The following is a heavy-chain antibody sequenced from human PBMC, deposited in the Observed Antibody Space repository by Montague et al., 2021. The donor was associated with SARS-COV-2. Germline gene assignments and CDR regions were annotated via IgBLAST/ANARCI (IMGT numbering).Heavy chain of an antibody. CDR1: GFSLSTSGMC. D-gene: IGHD3-16*01. CDR2: IDWDDDK. V-gene: IGHV2-70*01. CDR3: ATTIYDYVWGTRVDFDS. J-gene: IGHJ4*02. Sequence: PALVKPTQTLTLTCTFSGFSLSTSGMCVSWIRQPPGKALEWLALIDWDDDKYYSTSLKTRLTISKDTSKNQVVLTMTNMDPVDTATYYCATTIYDYVWGTRVDFDSWGQGTLVTVSS.